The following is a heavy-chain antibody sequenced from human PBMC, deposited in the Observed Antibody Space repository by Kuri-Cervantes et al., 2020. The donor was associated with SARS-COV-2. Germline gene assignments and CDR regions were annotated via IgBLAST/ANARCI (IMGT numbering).Heavy chain of an antibody. J-gene: IGHJ5*02. D-gene: IGHD3-22*01. Sequence: GESLKISCAASGFTFSSYGMHWVRQAPGKGLEWVAVIWYDGSNKYYADSVKGRFTISRDNSKNTLYLQMNSLRAEDTAVYYCARAAVGYYDSRGDNWFDPWGQGTLVTVSS. V-gene: IGHV3-33*08. CDR1: GFTFSSYG. CDR2: IWYDGSNK. CDR3: ARAAVGYYDSRGDNWFDP.